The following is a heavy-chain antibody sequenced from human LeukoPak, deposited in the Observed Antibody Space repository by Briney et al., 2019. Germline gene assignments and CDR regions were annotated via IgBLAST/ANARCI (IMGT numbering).Heavy chain of an antibody. CDR1: GFTFSSYA. V-gene: IGHV3-23*01. CDR3: AKCWSGSSWFYYLDY. J-gene: IGHJ4*02. CDR2: ISGPGGST. D-gene: IGHD6-13*01. Sequence: PGGSLRLSCAASGFTFSSYAMSWVRQAPGKGLEWVSGISGPGGSTYYADSVKGRFTISRDNSKNTMYLQMNSLGAEDTTVYYCAKCWSGSSWFYYLDYWGQGTLVTVSS.